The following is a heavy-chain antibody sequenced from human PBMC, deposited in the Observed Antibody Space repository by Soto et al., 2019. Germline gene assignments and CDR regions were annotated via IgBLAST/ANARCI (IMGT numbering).Heavy chain of an antibody. J-gene: IGHJ4*02. CDR2: IYYSGST. V-gene: IGHV4-59*08. CDR3: ARRYSRSFDY. D-gene: IGHD6-13*01. Sequence: QVQLQESGPGLVKPSETLSLTCTVSGGSISSYYWSWIRQPPGKGLEWIGYIYYSGSTNYNPSLKSLVTKSVHTSKNLFSLKLSSVTAADTAVSYCARRYSRSFDYWGQGTLVTVSS. CDR1: GGSISSYY.